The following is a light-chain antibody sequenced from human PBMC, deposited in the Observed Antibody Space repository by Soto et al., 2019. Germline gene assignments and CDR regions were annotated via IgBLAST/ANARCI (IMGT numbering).Light chain of an antibody. V-gene: IGLV2-11*01. J-gene: IGLJ1*01. CDR3: CSYAGSSTYV. CDR2: DVT. Sequence: QSALTQPRSVSXSPGQSVTISCTGTSSDVGGYNFVSWYQQHPGKAPKLMIYDVTKRPSGVPDRFSGSKSGNTASLTISGLQAEDEADYYCCSYAGSSTYVFGTGTKVTVL. CDR1: SSDVGGYNF.